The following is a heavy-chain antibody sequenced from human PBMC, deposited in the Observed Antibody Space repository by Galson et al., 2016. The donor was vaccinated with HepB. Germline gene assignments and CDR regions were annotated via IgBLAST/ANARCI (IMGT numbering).Heavy chain of an antibody. CDR1: GFTFTAYG. CDR3: ARALGGYYFYP. CDR2: INADDGNT. V-gene: IGHV1-18*01. D-gene: IGHD1-26*01. Sequence: SVKVSCKASGFTFTAYGISWVRQAPGQGLEWMGAINADDGNTNYAQSFQGRVTMTTDTSTGTAYIELGNLRSDDTALYYCARALGGYYFYPWGQGPLVSVSS. J-gene: IGHJ5*02.